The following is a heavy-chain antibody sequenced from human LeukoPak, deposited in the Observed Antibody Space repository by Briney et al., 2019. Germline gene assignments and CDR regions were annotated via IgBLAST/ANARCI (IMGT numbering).Heavy chain of an antibody. V-gene: IGHV1-2*02. CDR3: TRDREGGSGWFDP. J-gene: IGHJ5*02. CDR2: INPNNGAT. CDR1: GYTFTDYY. D-gene: IGHD3-16*01. Sequence: ASVNVSCKASGYTFTDYYMHWVRQAPGQGLEWMGWINPNNGATNYEQKFQGRVTMTRDTSISTAYMELTRLRSDDTAVYYCTRDREGGSGWFDPWGQGTLVTVSS.